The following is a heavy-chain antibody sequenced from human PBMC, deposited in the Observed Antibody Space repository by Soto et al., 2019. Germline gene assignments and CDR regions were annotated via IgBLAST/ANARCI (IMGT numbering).Heavy chain of an antibody. CDR3: ARVGSSRWFNWLEP. D-gene: IGHD6-13*01. CDR2: INQDGSEK. V-gene: IGHV3-7*03. CDR1: GLIFSKYW. Sequence: PVGSLRLSCAASGLIFSKYWMNWVRQAPGRGLEWVASINQDGSEKYYEDSVKGRFTISRDNGKSSMNLHMNSLRVEDTGIYYCARVGSSRWFNWLEPWCQETLVAVSS. J-gene: IGHJ5*02.